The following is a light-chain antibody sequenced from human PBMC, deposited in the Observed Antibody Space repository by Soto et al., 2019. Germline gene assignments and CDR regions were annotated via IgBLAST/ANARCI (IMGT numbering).Light chain of an antibody. J-gene: IGKJ3*01. CDR2: GAS. CDR3: QQYGASPFP. V-gene: IGKV3-20*01. CDR1: QTINYSY. Sequence: EIVLTQSPGTLSLSPGERATLSCRASQTINYSYLAWYQQKPGQAPRLLIYGASSRATCIPDRFSGRGSGTDFTLTISRLEPEDFAVYYCQQYGASPFPFGPGTKVDIK.